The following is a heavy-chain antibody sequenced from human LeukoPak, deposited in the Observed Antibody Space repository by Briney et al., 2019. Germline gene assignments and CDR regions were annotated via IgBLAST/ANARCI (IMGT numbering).Heavy chain of an antibody. J-gene: IGHJ4*02. V-gene: IGHV3-7*01. Sequence: PGGSLRLSCAASGFTFSSYWMSWVRQAPGKGLEWVANIKQDGSEKYYVDSVKGRFTISRDNSKNMLYLQMGSLRAEDMAVYYCARRGYCSSPTCYPSDYWGQGTLVTVSS. CDR1: GFTFSSYW. CDR2: IKQDGSEK. D-gene: IGHD2-2*01. CDR3: ARRGYCSSPTCYPSDY.